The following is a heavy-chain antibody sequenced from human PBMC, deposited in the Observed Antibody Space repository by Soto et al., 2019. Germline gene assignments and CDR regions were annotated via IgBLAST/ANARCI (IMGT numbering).Heavy chain of an antibody. CDR1: GGSISSYY. J-gene: IGHJ5*02. V-gene: IGHV4-59*01. Sequence: SETLSLTCTVSGGSISSYYWSWIRQPPGKGLEWIGYIYYSGSTNYNPSLKSRVTISVDTSKNQFSLKLSSVTAADTAVYYRMIYGSGSYPPFDPWGQEILVTVS. CDR3: MIYGSGSYPPFDP. D-gene: IGHD3-10*01. CDR2: IYYSGST.